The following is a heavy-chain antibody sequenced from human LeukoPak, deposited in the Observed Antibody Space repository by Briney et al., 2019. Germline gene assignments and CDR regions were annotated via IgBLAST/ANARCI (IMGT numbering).Heavy chain of an antibody. CDR3: ARSPDILTGEKFDY. J-gene: IGHJ4*02. V-gene: IGHV1-18*01. D-gene: IGHD3-9*01. Sequence: GASVKVSCKASGYTFTSYAMHWVRQAPGQGLEWMGWISAYNGNTNYAQKLQGRVTMTTDTSTSTAYMELRSLRFDDTAVYYCARSPDILTGEKFDYWGQGTLVTVSS. CDR1: GYTFTSYA. CDR2: ISAYNGNT.